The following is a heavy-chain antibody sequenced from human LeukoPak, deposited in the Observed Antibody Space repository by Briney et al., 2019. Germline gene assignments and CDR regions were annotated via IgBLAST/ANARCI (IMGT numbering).Heavy chain of an antibody. CDR1: GYSISSGYY. J-gene: IGHJ4*02. CDR3: AKDGGSSCVWPSY. CDR2: IYHSGST. V-gene: IGHV4-38-2*02. D-gene: IGHD6-13*01. Sequence: PSETLSLTCAVSGYSISSGYYWGWIRQPPGKGLEWIGSIYHSGSTYYNPSLKSRVTISVDTSKNQFSLKLSSVTAADTAVYYRAKDGGSSCVWPSYWGQGTLVTVSS.